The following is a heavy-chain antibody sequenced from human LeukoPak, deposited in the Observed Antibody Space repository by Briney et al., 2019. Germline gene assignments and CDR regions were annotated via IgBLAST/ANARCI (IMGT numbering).Heavy chain of an antibody. J-gene: IGHJ3*02. Sequence: GGSLRLSCAASGFTFSSYWMSWVRQAPGKGLEWVANIKQDGSEKYYVDSVKGRFAISRDNAKNSLYLQMNSLRAEDTAVYYCAREYYDILTGYIGVAFGIWGQGTMVTVSS. D-gene: IGHD3-9*01. CDR3: AREYYDILTGYIGVAFGI. CDR2: IKQDGSEK. CDR1: GFTFSSYW. V-gene: IGHV3-7*03.